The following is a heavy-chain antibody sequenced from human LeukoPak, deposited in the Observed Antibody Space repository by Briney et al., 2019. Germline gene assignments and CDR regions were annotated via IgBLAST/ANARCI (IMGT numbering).Heavy chain of an antibody. Sequence: SETLSLTCTVSGGSIGSSSYYWGWIRQPPGKGLEWIGSIYYSGSTYYNPSLKSRVTISVDTSKNQFSLKLSSVTAADTAVYYCARREAADTLKYFQHWGQGTLVTVSS. J-gene: IGHJ1*01. V-gene: IGHV4-39*01. CDR1: GGSIGSSSYY. D-gene: IGHD6-25*01. CDR3: ARREAADTLKYFQH. CDR2: IYYSGST.